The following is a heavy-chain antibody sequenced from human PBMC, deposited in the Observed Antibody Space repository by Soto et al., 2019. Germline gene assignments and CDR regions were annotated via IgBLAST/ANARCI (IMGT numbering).Heavy chain of an antibody. CDR3: ATRITVFGLLIPPFDP. CDR1: GGAVNGYY. CDR2: INHTGGT. D-gene: IGHD3-3*01. J-gene: IGHJ5*02. Sequence: QVHLQQWGAGLLKPSETLSLTCAVYGGAVNGYYWNWISQPPGKGLEWIGEINHTGGTHYNPSLTSRVTMSGDTSKNQFSLRLSSVTAADTAIYYCATRITVFGLLIPPFDPGGQATQVTVSS. V-gene: IGHV4-34*02.